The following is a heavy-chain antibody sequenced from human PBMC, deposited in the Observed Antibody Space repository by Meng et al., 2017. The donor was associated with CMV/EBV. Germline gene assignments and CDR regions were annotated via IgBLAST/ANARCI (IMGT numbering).Heavy chain of an antibody. CDR3: ARALRGYYYYYGMDV. V-gene: IGHV4-34*01. CDR2: INHSGST. D-gene: IGHD4-23*01. CDR1: GGSFSGYY. J-gene: IGHJ6*02. Sequence: ESLKISCAVYGGSFSGYYWSWIRQPPGKGLKWIGEINHSGSTNYNPSLKSRVTISVDTSKNQFSLKLSSVTAADTAVYYCARALRGYYYYYGMDVWGQGTTVTVSS.